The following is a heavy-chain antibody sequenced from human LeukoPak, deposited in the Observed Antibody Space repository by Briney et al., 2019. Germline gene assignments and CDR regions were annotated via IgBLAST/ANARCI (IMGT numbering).Heavy chain of an antibody. V-gene: IGHV4-59*11. CDR2: MFNSVRT. D-gene: IGHD5-18*01. J-gene: IGHJ4*02. Sequence: SETLSLTCTVSGVSFSSHYWGWIRQPPGKGLEWIGYMFNSVRTKYTPSLNGRVTLSADTSKNQFSLRLSSVTAADTAVYYCMTIKRGSIFGYFDFWGQGILVTVSS. CDR3: MTIKRGSIFGYFDF. CDR1: GVSFSSHY.